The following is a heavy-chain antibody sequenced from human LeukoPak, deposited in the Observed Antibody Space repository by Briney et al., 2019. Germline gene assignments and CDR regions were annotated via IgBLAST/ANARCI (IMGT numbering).Heavy chain of an antibody. V-gene: IGHV3-30*04. D-gene: IGHD1-26*01. Sequence: GGSLRLPCAAFGFTFTNFAMHWVRQAPGKGLEWVTVISNDGKNKFYTDSAKGRFTISRDDSTNTLYLQMNSLRDDDTAVYYCARGPNSSGYSYGDYWGQGTLVTVSS. J-gene: IGHJ4*02. CDR2: ISNDGKNK. CDR3: ARGPNSSGYSYGDY. CDR1: GFTFTNFA.